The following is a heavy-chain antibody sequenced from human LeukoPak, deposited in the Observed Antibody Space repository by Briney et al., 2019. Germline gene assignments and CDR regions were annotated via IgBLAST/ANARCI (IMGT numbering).Heavy chain of an antibody. CDR3: AREDGSGSYYSFPY. CDR1: GGSISSSNW. D-gene: IGHD3-10*01. CDR2: IYHSGST. Sequence: SETLSLTCAVSGGSISSSNWWSWVRQPPGKGLEWIGEIYHSGSTNYNPSLKSRVTISVDKSKNQFSLKLSSVAAADTAVYYCAREDGSGSYYSFPYWGQGTLVTVSS. V-gene: IGHV4-4*02. J-gene: IGHJ4*02.